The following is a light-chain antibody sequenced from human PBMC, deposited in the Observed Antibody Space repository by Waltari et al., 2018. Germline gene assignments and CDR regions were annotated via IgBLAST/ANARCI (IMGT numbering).Light chain of an antibody. CDR1: QNIRTH. CDR3: QQSFSSPWT. J-gene: IGKJ1*01. CDR2: AAS. V-gene: IGKV1-39*01. Sequence: DIQMTQSPSSLSASVGDTVPFTCRASQNIRTHLNWYQQKPTTAPKLLIYAASTLHRGVPSRFSGSGSETDFTLTVTNLQPDDFAIYFCQQSFSSPWTFGQGTRV.